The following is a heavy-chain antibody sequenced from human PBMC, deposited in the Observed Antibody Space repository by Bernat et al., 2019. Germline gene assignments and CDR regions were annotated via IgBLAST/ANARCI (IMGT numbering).Heavy chain of an antibody. J-gene: IGHJ5*02. D-gene: IGHD5-12*01. CDR3: ASSLKGGYDSP. V-gene: IGHV1-2*02. CDR1: EYTFTGYY. Sequence: VQLVQSGAEVKKPGASVKVSCKASEYTFTGYYIHWVRQAPGQGLEWMGWINPNNGDTNYAQKFQGRVTMTRDTSITTAYMELSRLRSDDTAMYYCASSLKGGYDSPWGQGTLVTVSS. CDR2: INPNNGDT.